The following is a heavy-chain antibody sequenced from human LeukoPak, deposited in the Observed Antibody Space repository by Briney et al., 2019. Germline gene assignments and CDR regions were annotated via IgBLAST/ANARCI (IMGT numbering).Heavy chain of an antibody. CDR1: GFTFSSYS. V-gene: IGHV3-48*04. D-gene: IGHD2-2*01. J-gene: IGHJ5*02. CDR3: ARDGYCSGSSCFNWFDP. CDR2: ISSSSNIM. Sequence: PGGSLRLSCAASGFTFSSYSMNWVRQAPGKGLEWVSYISSSSNIMYYADSVKGRFTISRDNAKNSLYLQMNSLRAEDTAVYYCARDGYCSGSSCFNWFDPWGQGTLVTVSS.